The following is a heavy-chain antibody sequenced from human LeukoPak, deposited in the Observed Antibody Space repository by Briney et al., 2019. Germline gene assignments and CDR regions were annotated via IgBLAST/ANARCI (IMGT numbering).Heavy chain of an antibody. CDR1: SGSISTSNYY. V-gene: IGHV4-39*01. D-gene: IGHD3-9*01. J-gene: IGHJ5*02. CDR2: IFYSGST. CDR3: ARHAGGFYDILTPFDP. Sequence: SETLSLTCTVSSGSISTSNYYWGWVRQPPGKALEWIGNIFYSGSTYYNPSLKSRVTISVDTSKNQFSLKLSSVTAADTAVYYCARHAGGFYDILTPFDPWGQGTLVTVSS.